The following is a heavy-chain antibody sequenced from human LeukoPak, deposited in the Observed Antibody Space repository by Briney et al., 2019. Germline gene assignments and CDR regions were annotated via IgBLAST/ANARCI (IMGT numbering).Heavy chain of an antibody. Sequence: GGSVRLSCAASGFTLSSYWMSWVRQAPGKGLEWVADIKQDGSEKYYVDSVKGRFTISRDNAKKSLYLQMNSLRVEDTAVYYCARDGPPYYYFYMDVWGKGTTVTVS. J-gene: IGHJ6*03. CDR1: GFTLSSYW. CDR2: IKQDGSEK. V-gene: IGHV3-7*01. CDR3: ARDGPPYYYFYMDV. D-gene: IGHD3/OR15-3a*01.